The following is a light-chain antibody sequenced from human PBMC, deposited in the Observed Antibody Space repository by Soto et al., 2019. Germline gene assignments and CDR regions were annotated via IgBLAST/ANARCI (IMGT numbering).Light chain of an antibody. V-gene: IGLV1-44*01. CDR1: SSNNGSNP. J-gene: IGLJ1*01. Sequence: QTVLTKPPAATGSPGQRATISCYGRSSNNGSNPVNWYHQRRGTAPKLLNYSNNQRQSGVPDQFTGFRSGTSASLALIGLQSEYESDFCCAAWDDSLNVSVYVFGTGTKVTVL. CDR3: AAWDDSLNVSVYV. CDR2: SNN.